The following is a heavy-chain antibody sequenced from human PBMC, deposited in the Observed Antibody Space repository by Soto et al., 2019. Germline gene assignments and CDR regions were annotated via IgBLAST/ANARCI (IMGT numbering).Heavy chain of an antibody. V-gene: IGHV3-73*02. Sequence: EVQLVESGGGLVQPGGSLKLSCAASGFTFSGSAIHWVRQASGTGLEWVGRIRDKVNKYATAYAASVTGRFTISRDDSKIMAYLQMNSLKTDDTAVYYCGYDFWSGYYSVGQTSGMDVWGQGTTVTVSS. CDR1: GFTFSGSA. J-gene: IGHJ6*02. CDR3: GYDFWSGYYSVGQTSGMDV. CDR2: IRDKVNKYAT. D-gene: IGHD3-3*01.